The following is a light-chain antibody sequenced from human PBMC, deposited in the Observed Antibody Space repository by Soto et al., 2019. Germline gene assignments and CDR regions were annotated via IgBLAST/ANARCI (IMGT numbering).Light chain of an antibody. V-gene: IGKV3-20*01. CDR1: QSVSSSY. CDR2: GAS. CDR3: QQYGSSLIT. Sequence: EIVLTQSPGTLSLSPGERATLSCRASQSVSSSYLAWYQQKPGQAPRLLIYGASSRATGIPDRFSGSGSGTDFTLTISRLEPEDFAVYYCQQYGSSLITFGQGTRLEL. J-gene: IGKJ5*01.